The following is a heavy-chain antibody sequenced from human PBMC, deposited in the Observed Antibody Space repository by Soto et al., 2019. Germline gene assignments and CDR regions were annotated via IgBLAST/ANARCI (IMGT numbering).Heavy chain of an antibody. CDR2: IIPIFGRA. D-gene: IGHD3-22*01. CDR3: ARGVHHDSSGYYYFY. V-gene: IGHV1-69*13. CDR1: GYTFTFRY. J-gene: IGHJ4*02. Sequence: GASVQVSCKASGYTFTFRYLHWVRQAPGQGLEWMGGIIPIFGRANYAPKIQGRVTITADESTSTAYMELRSLRSEDTAVYYCARGVHHDSSGYYYFYWGQGTLVTVSS.